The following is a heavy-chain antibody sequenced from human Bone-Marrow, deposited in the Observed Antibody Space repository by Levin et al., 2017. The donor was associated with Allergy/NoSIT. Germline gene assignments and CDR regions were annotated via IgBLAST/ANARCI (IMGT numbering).Heavy chain of an antibody. Sequence: PGGSLRLSCAASRFTFSTYEMNWVRQAPGKGLEWVSYISSNGATTYYADSVKARFTISRDNARNSLYLQMNSLTAEDTAVYYCARDPCGICDYMDVWGKGTTVTVSS. J-gene: IGHJ6*03. CDR3: ARDPCGICDYMDV. V-gene: IGHV3-48*03. D-gene: IGHD2-15*01. CDR2: ISSNGATT. CDR1: RFTFSTYE.